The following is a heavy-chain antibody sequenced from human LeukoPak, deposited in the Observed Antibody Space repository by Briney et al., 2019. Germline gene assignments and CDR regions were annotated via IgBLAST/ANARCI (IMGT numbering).Heavy chain of an antibody. CDR1: GYTLTELS. CDR3: ATAADYGDYHRSFDI. V-gene: IGHV1-24*01. J-gene: IGHJ3*02. D-gene: IGHD4-17*01. CDR2: FDPEDGET. Sequence: ASVKVSCKVSGYTLTELSMHWVRQAPGKGLEWMGGFDPEDGETIYAQKFQGRVTMTEDTSTDTAYMELSSLRSEDTAVYYSATAADYGDYHRSFDIWGQGTMVTVSS.